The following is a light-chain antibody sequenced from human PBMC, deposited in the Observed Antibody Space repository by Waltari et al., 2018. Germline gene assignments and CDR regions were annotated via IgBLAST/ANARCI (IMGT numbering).Light chain of an antibody. Sequence: VMTQSPATLSLSPGERATLSCRASQNETNTVAWYQQRPGQAPRVLIFGASARDTDIPTRFRGSGSGTEFTLTISSLQSEDFANYFCQHHATSRWTFGQGTRVEI. V-gene: IGKV3-15*01. CDR2: GAS. J-gene: IGKJ1*01. CDR1: QNETNT. CDR3: QHHATSRWT.